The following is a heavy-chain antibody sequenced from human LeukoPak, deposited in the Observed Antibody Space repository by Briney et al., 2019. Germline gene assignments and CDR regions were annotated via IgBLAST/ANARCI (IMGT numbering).Heavy chain of an antibody. Sequence: GGSLRLSCAASGFSFSTYAMTWVREAPGKGLEWVSSISSSGGNTYYADSVKGRFTISRDNSENTLYLQMNSLRAEDTALYYCAKPKGPNYFDYWGQGTLVTVSS. CDR2: ISSSGGNT. J-gene: IGHJ4*02. CDR1: GFSFSTYA. CDR3: AKPKGPNYFDY. V-gene: IGHV3-23*01.